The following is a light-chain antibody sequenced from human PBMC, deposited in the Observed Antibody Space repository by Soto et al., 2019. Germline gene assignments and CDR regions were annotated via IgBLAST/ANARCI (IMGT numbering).Light chain of an antibody. CDR2: GAS. CDR3: QQNGRSIT. Sequence: QDRTTVAWARFVSGARCFRASQNVRSNLAWYQQKPGRAPRLLIYGASTRATGIPARFSGRGYGTDFALTISRLETEDFALYYCQQNGRSITFGQGTRLEIK. V-gene: IGKV3-20*01. J-gene: IGKJ5*01. CDR1: QNVRSN.